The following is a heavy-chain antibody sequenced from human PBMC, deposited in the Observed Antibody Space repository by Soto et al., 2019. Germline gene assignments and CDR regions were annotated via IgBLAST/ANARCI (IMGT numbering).Heavy chain of an antibody. J-gene: IGHJ4*02. CDR1: GGSISSYY. CDR2: IYYSGST. D-gene: IGHD3-22*01. V-gene: IGHV4-59*12. Sequence: SETLSLTCTVSGGSISSYYWSWIRQPPGKGLEWIGYIYYSGSTNYNPSLKSRVTISVDTSKNQFSLKLSSVTAADTAVYYCARGTHSYDSSGYYPIDYWGQGTLVTVSS. CDR3: ARGTHSYDSSGYYPIDY.